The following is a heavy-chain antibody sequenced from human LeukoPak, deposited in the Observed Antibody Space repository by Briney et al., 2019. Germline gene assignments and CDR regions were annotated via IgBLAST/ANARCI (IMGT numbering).Heavy chain of an antibody. Sequence: PGGSLSLSCSAAGFSFSTTWMHWVCQPPPPGLVWVARITSDGTSISYAECVKARFTMSRDNAKNTLYLQMNSLRAEDTAVYYCARDWYHAIDYWGQGTLVTVSS. CDR2: ITSDGTSI. J-gene: IGHJ4*02. V-gene: IGHV3-74*03. CDR3: ARDWYHAIDY. CDR1: GFSFSTTW. D-gene: IGHD2-2*01.